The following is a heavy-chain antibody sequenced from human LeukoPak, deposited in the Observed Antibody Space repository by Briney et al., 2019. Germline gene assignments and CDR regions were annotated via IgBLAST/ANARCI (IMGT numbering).Heavy chain of an antibody. CDR1: GFTFSDYP. CDR3: ARDHNWGFDY. Sequence: GGSLRLSCAVSGFTFSDYPMKWLRQTPGKGVEWVSYISSTGVIYYADSVRGRFSISRDNAMNSVYMQMNSLRAEDTALYYCARDHNWGFDYWGRGTLVTVSS. V-gene: IGHV3-69-1*01. CDR2: ISSTGVI. J-gene: IGHJ4*02. D-gene: IGHD7-27*01.